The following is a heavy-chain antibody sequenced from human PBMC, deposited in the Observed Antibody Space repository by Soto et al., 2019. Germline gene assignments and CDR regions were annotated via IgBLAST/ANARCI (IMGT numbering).Heavy chain of an antibody. CDR2: IIPIFGTA. V-gene: IGHV1-69*01. J-gene: IGHJ6*02. Sequence: QVQLVQSGAEVKKPGSSVKVSCKASGGTFSSYAISWVRQAPGQGLEWMGGIIPIFGTANYAQKFQGRVTNTADESTSTAYMELSSLRSEDTAVYYCANDIVVVPAAIPGGYYYYGMDVWGQGTTVTVSS. D-gene: IGHD2-2*02. CDR3: ANDIVVVPAAIPGGYYYYGMDV. CDR1: GGTFSSYA.